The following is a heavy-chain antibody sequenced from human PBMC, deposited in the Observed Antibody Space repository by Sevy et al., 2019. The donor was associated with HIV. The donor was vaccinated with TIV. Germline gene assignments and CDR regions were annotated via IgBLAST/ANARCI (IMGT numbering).Heavy chain of an antibody. D-gene: IGHD6-13*01. Sequence: SETLSLTCTVSGGSISSSSYYWGWIRQPPGKGLEWIGSIYYGGSTYYNPSLKSRVTISVDTSKNQFSLKLSSVTAADTAVYYCARRVAAAGTSFDYWGQGTLVTVSS. V-gene: IGHV4-39*01. CDR1: GGSISSSSYY. CDR2: IYYGGST. J-gene: IGHJ4*02. CDR3: ARRVAAAGTSFDY.